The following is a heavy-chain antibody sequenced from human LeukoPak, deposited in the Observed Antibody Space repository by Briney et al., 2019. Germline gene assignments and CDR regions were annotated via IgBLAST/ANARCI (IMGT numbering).Heavy chain of an antibody. V-gene: IGHV1-46*01. Sequence: ASVSVSCKASGYTFTSYYMHGVRQAPGQGVEWRGIINPRGGSTNYAQKFQGRVTITRDSSTSTVYMEVSRLRSDDTAVYYCARDPWATYSDYDSSYWGQGTLVTVSS. D-gene: IGHD5-12*01. CDR1: GYTFTSYY. J-gene: IGHJ4*02. CDR3: ARDPWATYSDYDSSY. CDR2: INPRGGST.